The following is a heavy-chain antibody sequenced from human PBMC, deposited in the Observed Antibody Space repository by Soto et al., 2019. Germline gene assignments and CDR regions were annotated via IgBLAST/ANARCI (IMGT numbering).Heavy chain of an antibody. CDR2: LNPNSGST. CDR1: GYTFANYD. J-gene: IGHJ6*02. V-gene: IGHV1-8*02. Sequence: ASVKVSCKASGYTFANYDINWVRQAPGQGLEWMGWLNPNSGSTGYAQKFQGRVTMTRNTSMTTAYMELSSLRSEDTAVYYCARARNLFCYCFYGMDVWGQGTTVTVSS. CDR3: ARARNLFCYCFYGMDV. D-gene: IGHD2-21*01.